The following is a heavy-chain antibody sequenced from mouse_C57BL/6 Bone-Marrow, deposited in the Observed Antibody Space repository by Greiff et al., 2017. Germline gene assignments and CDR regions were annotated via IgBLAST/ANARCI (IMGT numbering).Heavy chain of an antibody. CDR2: IYPGSGNT. CDR1: GYTFTDYY. Sequence: VQLQQSGAELVRPGASVKLSCKASGYTFTDYYINWVKQRPGQGLEWIARIYPGSGNTYYNEKFKGKATLTAEKSSSTAYMQLSSLTSEDSAVYFCARAAYYSNPTWFAYWGQGTLVTVSA. V-gene: IGHV1-76*01. D-gene: IGHD2-5*01. J-gene: IGHJ3*01. CDR3: ARAAYYSNPTWFAY.